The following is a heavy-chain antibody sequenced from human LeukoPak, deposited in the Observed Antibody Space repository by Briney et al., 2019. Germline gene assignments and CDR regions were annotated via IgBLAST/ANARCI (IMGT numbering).Heavy chain of an antibody. CDR1: GGSISSGGYS. D-gene: IGHD4-17*01. V-gene: IGHV4-30-4*07. CDR3: ARFSVETTAAYYFDY. Sequence: PSETLSLTCAVSGGSISSGGYSWSWIRQPPGKGLEWIGYIYYSGSTYYNPSLKSRVTISVDTSKNQFSLKLSSVTAADTAVYYCARFSVETTAAYYFDYWGQGTLVTVSS. CDR2: IYYSGST. J-gene: IGHJ4*02.